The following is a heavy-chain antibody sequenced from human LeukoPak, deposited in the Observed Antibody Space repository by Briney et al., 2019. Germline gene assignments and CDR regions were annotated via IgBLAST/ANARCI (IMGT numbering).Heavy chain of an antibody. CDR3: ARAPLYGDSRYYYYGMDV. J-gene: IGHJ6*02. CDR1: GYTFTSYA. CDR2: INAGNGNT. Sequence: ASVKVSCKASGYTFTSYAMHWVRQAPGQRLEWMGWINAGNGNTKYSQKFQGRVTITRDTSASTAYMELSSLRSEDTAVYYCARAPLYGDSRYYYYGMDVWGQGTTVTVSS. D-gene: IGHD4-17*01. V-gene: IGHV1-3*01.